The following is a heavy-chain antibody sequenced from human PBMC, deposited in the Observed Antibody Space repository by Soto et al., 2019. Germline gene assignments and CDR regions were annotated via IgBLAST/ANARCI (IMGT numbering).Heavy chain of an antibody. D-gene: IGHD6-13*01. CDR1: GGSFSGYS. J-gene: IGHJ6*02. CDR3: ARAVGRAAVGKVKWGDGMDV. CDR2: INHSGRT. Sequence: SETLRRTCAVYGGSFSGYSWSWIRQPPGQGLEWIGEINHSGRTNYNPSLKSRVTISVDTSKNQLSLKMSSVTAADTAVYYCARAVGRAAVGKVKWGDGMDVWGQGTTVT. V-gene: IGHV4-34*01.